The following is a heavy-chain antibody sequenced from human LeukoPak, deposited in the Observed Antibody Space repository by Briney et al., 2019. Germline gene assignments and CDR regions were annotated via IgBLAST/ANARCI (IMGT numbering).Heavy chain of an antibody. CDR3: ARDPLYCSSTSCYHDY. V-gene: IGHV3-48*03. CDR1: GFTFSSYE. CDR2: ISSSGSTI. J-gene: IGHJ4*02. Sequence: GGSLRLSCAASGFTFSSYEMNWVRQAPGKGLEWVSYISSSGSTIYYADSVKGRFTISRDNAKNSLYLQMNSLRAEDTAVYYCARDPLYCSSTSCYHDYWGQGTLVTVS. D-gene: IGHD2-2*01.